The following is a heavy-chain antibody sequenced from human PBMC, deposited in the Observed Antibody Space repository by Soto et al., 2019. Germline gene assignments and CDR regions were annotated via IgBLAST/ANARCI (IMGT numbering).Heavy chain of an antibody. CDR1: GESFSGYY. Sequence: PSETVSLTCAACGESFSGYYWSWIRQPPGKGLEWIGEIHDSGSTNYNPSLKSLLSISVDTARNQFSLKLSSVTAADTAVYYCASGVGRRSSWYSDYWGQGTLVTVSS. V-gene: IGHV4-34*01. D-gene: IGHD6-13*01. J-gene: IGHJ4*02. CDR3: ASGVGRRSSWYSDY. CDR2: IHDSGST.